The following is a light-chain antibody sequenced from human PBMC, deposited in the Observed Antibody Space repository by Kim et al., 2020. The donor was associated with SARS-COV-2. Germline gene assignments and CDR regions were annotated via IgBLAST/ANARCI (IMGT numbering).Light chain of an antibody. Sequence: VTPGQTASMTCSGDKLGDKYACWYQQKPGQSPVLVIYQDSKRPSGIPERFSGSNSGNTATLTISGTQAMDEADYYCQAWDSSTAVFGGGTQLTVL. CDR1: KLGDKY. V-gene: IGLV3-1*01. CDR2: QDS. J-gene: IGLJ3*02. CDR3: QAWDSSTAV.